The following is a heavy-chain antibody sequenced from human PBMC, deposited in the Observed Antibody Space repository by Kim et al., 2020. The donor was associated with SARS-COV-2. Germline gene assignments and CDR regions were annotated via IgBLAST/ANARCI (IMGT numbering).Heavy chain of an antibody. D-gene: IGHD6-19*01. J-gene: IGHJ4*02. V-gene: IGHV3-74*01. CDR3: ARSQFASGWYYFDY. Sequence: KADSVKGRFTIARDNPKNTQDLQMNSLRAEDTAVYYNARSQFASGWYYFDYWGQGTLVPVSS.